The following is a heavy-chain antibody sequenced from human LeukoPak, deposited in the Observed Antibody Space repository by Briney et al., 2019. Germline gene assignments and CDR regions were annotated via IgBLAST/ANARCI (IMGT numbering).Heavy chain of an antibody. CDR2: ISGSGGST. CDR3: ATGLYSGSYSGFDY. J-gene: IGHJ4*02. V-gene: IGHV3-23*01. Sequence: GGSLRLSCAASGFTFSSYAMSWVRQAPGKGLEWVSAISGSGGSTYYADSVKSRFTISRDNSKNTLYLQMNSLRAEDTAVYYCATGLYSGSYSGFDYWGQGTLVTVSS. D-gene: IGHD1-26*01. CDR1: GFTFSSYA.